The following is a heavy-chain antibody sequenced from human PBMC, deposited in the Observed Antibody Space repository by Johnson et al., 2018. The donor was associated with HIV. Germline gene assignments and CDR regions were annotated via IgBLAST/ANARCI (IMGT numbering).Heavy chain of an antibody. CDR1: AFNFNTYG. V-gene: IGHV3-30*02. Sequence: QVQLVESGGGVVQPGGSLRLSCAASAFNFNTYGMDWVRQAPGKGLEWVAFIRYDGNSKYYIDSVKGRFTVSRDNSKNTLYLQMKSLRPEDTAVYYCAKESKWESRTPHAFDMWGQGTMVTVSS. J-gene: IGHJ3*02. D-gene: IGHD1-26*01. CDR3: AKESKWESRTPHAFDM. CDR2: IRYDGNSK.